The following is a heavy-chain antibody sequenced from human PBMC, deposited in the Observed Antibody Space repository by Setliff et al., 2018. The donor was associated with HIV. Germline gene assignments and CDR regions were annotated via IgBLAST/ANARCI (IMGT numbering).Heavy chain of an antibody. D-gene: IGHD6-13*01. Sequence: GASVKVSCKASGYNYYSYSISWVRQAPGQGLEWLAWIGGYVGDTHSAPNFRGRVTATQDASRATAYMELRNLRSDDTAIYYCVRDERRAAGGTTGYFDLWGQGTLVTVSS. CDR2: IGGYVGDT. J-gene: IGHJ4*02. V-gene: IGHV1-18*01. CDR1: GYNYYSYS. CDR3: VRDERRAAGGTTGYFDL.